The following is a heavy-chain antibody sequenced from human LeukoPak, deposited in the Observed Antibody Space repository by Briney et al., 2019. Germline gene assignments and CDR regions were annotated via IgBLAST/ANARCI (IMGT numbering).Heavy chain of an antibody. Sequence: SETLSLTCAVSGGSISSSNWWSWVRQPPGKGLEWIGEIYHSGSTKYNPSLKRRVTISVDKSKNQFSLKLSSVTAADTAVYYCARGEGYSSSWYQPHFDYWGQGTLVTVSS. CDR2: IYHSGST. V-gene: IGHV4-4*02. D-gene: IGHD6-13*01. CDR1: GGSISSSNW. J-gene: IGHJ4*02. CDR3: ARGEGYSSSWYQPHFDY.